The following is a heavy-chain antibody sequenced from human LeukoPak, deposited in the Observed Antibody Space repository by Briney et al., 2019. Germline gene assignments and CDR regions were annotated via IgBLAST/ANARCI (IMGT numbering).Heavy chain of an antibody. CDR2: IYYSGST. V-gene: IGHV4-59*08. D-gene: IGHD5-24*01. CDR3: ARHWRATANWFDP. CDR1: GCSISSYY. Sequence: SETLCLTCTVSGCSISSYYLSWIRQPPGKGLEWIGYIYYSGSTNYNPSLKSRVTISVDTSKNQFSLKLSSVTAADTAVYYCARHWRATANWFDPWGQGTLDTVSS. J-gene: IGHJ5*02.